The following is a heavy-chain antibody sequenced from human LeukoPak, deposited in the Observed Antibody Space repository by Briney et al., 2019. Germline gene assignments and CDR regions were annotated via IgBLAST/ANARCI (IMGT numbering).Heavy chain of an antibody. Sequence: ASVKVSCKASGYMFTGYYMHWVRQAPGQGLEWMGWINPNSGGTSYAQKFQGRVTMTRDTSISTAYMELSSLRSDDTAVYYCARGYCSGDCFPLFDYWGRGPLVRVPS. CDR1: GYMFTGYY. D-gene: IGHD2-21*02. CDR2: INPNSGGT. V-gene: IGHV1-2*02. CDR3: ARGYCSGDCFPLFDY. J-gene: IGHJ4*02.